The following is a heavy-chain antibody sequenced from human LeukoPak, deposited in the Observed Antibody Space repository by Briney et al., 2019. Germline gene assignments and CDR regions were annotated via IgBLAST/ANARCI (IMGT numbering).Heavy chain of an antibody. CDR2: ISKSGDFT. D-gene: IGHD6-13*01. V-gene: IGHV3-23*01. CDR3: AKESAAAGYFDY. Sequence: GVSLRLSCAASEFTFRSSAMSWVRQARGKGLEWVSVISKSGDFTYYADSVKGRFTISRDSSKNTLNLQMNSLRAEDTAVYYCAKESAAAGYFDYWGLGTLVTVSS. J-gene: IGHJ4*01. CDR1: EFTFRSSA.